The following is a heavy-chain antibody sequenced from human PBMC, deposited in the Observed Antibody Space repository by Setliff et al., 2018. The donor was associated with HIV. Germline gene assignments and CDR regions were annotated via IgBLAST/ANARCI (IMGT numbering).Heavy chain of an antibody. Sequence: GESLKISCKGSGSSFTNYWVGWVRQIPANGLEWMSLIWPDDSDTIYSPSFQGQVIMSVDKSISTAYLQWSSLKAPDTAMYYCARRPYDSGWSYFFDYWGQGTLVTVSS. CDR3: ARRPYDSGWSYFFDY. J-gene: IGHJ4*01. CDR1: GSSFTNYW. V-gene: IGHV5-51*01. D-gene: IGHD6-19*01. CDR2: IWPDDSDT.